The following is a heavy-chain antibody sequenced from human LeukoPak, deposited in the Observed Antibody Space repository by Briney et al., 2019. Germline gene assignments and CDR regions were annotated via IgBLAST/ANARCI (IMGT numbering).Heavy chain of an antibody. CDR2: IYYSGST. Sequence: SETLSLTCTVSGSSVSSSSYYWSWIRQPPGKGLEWIGYIYYSGSTNYNPSLKSRVTISVDTSNDRFSLKLSSVTAADTAVYYCARGPYLDCWGQGTLVTVSS. V-gene: IGHV4-61*01. J-gene: IGHJ4*02. CDR3: ARGPYLDC. CDR1: GSSVSSSSYY.